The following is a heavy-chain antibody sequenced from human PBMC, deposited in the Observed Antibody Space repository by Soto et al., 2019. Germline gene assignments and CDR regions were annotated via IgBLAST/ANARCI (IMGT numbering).Heavy chain of an antibody. CDR2: ISWNSGSL. V-gene: IGHV3-9*01. Sequence: LRLSCAASGFTFDDYAMHWGRQAPGKGLEWVSGISWNSGSLGYADSVKGRFTISRDNAKNSLYLQMNSLRAEDTAGYYCAKGRGGSYNRSAFDVWGQGTMVTV. J-gene: IGHJ3*01. CDR1: GFTFDDYA. D-gene: IGHD1-26*01. CDR3: AKGRGGSYNRSAFDV.